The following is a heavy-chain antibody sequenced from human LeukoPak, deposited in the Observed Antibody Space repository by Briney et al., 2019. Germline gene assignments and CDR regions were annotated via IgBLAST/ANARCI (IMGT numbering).Heavy chain of an antibody. D-gene: IGHD6-19*01. V-gene: IGHV3-7*03. Sequence: GGSLRLSCAASGFTFSSSWMGWVRQAPGKGLEWVANINQGGGGIYYVDSVKGRFTISRDNAINSLYLQMNTLKAEDTAVYYCARGDRYSNGWYEYWGQGTLVTVSS. J-gene: IGHJ4*02. CDR2: INQGGGGI. CDR3: ARGDRYSNGWYEY. CDR1: GFTFSSSW.